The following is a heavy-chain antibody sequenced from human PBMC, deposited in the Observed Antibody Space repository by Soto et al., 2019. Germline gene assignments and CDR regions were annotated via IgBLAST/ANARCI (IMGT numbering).Heavy chain of an antibody. D-gene: IGHD2-2*01. Sequence: PSETLSLTCTVSGGSISSSSYYWGWIRQPPGEGLEWIGSIYYSGSTYYNPSLKSRVTISVDTSKNQFSLKLSSVTAADTAVYYCAREYCSSTSCYYRINWFDPWGQGTLVTVSS. CDR2: IYYSGST. J-gene: IGHJ5*02. CDR3: AREYCSSTSCYYRINWFDP. CDR1: GGSISSSSYY. V-gene: IGHV4-39*02.